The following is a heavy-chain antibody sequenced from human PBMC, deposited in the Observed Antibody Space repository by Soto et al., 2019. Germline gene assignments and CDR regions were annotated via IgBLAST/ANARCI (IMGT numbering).Heavy chain of an antibody. CDR2: ISSNGGST. D-gene: IGHD5-18*01. CDR1: GFTFSSYA. V-gene: IGHV3-64D*08. CDR3: VKDSNSYPEFDP. Sequence: GGSLRLSCSASGFTFSSYAIHWVRQAPGKGLEYVSAISSNGGSTYYADSVKGRFTISRDNSKNTLYLQMGSLRAEDTAVYYCVKDSNSYPEFDPWGQGTLVTVSS. J-gene: IGHJ5*02.